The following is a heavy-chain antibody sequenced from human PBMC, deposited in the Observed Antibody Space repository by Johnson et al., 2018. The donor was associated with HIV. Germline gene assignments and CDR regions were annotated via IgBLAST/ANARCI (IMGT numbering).Heavy chain of an antibody. D-gene: IGHD4-17*01. CDR1: GFTFSSYA. CDR2: ISYDGNKT. Sequence: QMLLVESGGGVVQPGGSLRLSCVASGFTFSSYALHWVRQAPGEGLEWVAVISYDGNKTYYADSVRGLTISRDNSKNTLYLQMNSLRAEDTAVYYYARVSSSVTTARYGAFDIWGQGTMVIVS. CDR3: ARVSSSVTTARYGAFDI. V-gene: IGHV3-30*04. J-gene: IGHJ3*02.